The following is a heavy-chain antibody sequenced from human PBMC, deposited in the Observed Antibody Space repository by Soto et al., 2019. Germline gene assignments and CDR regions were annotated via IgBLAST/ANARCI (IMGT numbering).Heavy chain of an antibody. V-gene: IGHV4-31*03. CDR1: GGSISSGGYY. CDR3: ARVKGYLYYFDC. CDR2: IYYSGST. D-gene: IGHD5-12*01. Sequence: PSETLSLTCTVSGGSISSGGYYWSWIRQHPGKGLEWIGYIYYSGSTYYNPSLKSRVTISVDTSKNQFSLKLSSVTAADTAVYYCARVKGYLYYFDCWGQGTLVTVSS. J-gene: IGHJ4*02.